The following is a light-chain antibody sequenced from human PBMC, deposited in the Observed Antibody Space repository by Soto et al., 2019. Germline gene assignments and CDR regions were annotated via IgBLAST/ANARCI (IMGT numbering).Light chain of an antibody. V-gene: IGKV3-15*01. CDR3: QQYNNWPQT. J-gene: IGKJ1*01. CDR2: GAS. CDR1: QSVTIN. Sequence: ETLMTQSPVTLSVSPGERVTLSCRASQSVTINLAWYHQKPGQAPRPLIYGASTRATGIPARFAGSGSGTEFTLSISSLQSEDFGIYYCQQYNNWPQTFGQGTKVEIK.